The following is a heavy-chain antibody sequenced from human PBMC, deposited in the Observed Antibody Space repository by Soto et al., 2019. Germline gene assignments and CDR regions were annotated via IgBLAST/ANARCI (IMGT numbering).Heavy chain of an antibody. CDR1: GFTFSSYG. Sequence: QVQLVESGGGVVQPGRSLRLSCAASGFTFSSYGMHWVRQAPGKGLEWVAVIWYDGSNKYYADSVKGRFTISRDNSKNTLYLQMSSLRAEDTAVYYCARATYSNLFDYWGQGTLVTVSS. V-gene: IGHV3-33*01. J-gene: IGHJ4*02. CDR3: ARATYSNLFDY. CDR2: IWYDGSNK. D-gene: IGHD4-4*01.